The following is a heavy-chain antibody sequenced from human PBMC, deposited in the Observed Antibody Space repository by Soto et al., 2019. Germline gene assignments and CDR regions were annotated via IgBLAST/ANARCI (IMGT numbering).Heavy chain of an antibody. J-gene: IGHJ4*02. CDR3: ANSYGAYVSY. CDR2: IYYSGST. Sequence: QLQLQESGPGLVKPSETLSLTCTVSGGSISSSTYYWGGIRQPPGKGLQWIGRIYYSGSTYYNRSHRSRVTISVDTSKNQCSLKLSSVTAADTAVYYCANSYGAYVSYWDQGSLVTVSS. V-gene: IGHV4-39*01. CDR1: GGSISSSTYY. D-gene: IGHD4-17*01.